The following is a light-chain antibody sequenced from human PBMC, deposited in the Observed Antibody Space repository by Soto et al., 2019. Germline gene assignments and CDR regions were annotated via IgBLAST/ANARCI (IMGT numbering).Light chain of an antibody. CDR1: QSVNSNF. CDR3: QQCGNAPYT. Sequence: EIVLTQSPGTLSLSPGERATLSCRASQSVNSNFLAWYQQKPGQAPRLLIFGTSLRVPGIPERFSGSGSGTDFTLSISRLEPEDFAVYFCQQCGNAPYTFGQGTNLEIK. J-gene: IGKJ2*01. V-gene: IGKV3-20*01. CDR2: GTS.